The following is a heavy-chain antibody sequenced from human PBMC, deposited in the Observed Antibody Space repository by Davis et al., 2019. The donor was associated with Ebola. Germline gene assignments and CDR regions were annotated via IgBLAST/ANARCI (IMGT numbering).Heavy chain of an antibody. CDR1: GYSPTIYW. J-gene: IGHJ4*02. CDR3: ATRSAYTLDS. D-gene: IGHD3-3*01. Sequence: GESLKISCKASGYSPTIYWIAWVRQMPGKGLEWMGFIYPGDSDTAYSPSFQGQVTFSADKSISTAYLQWSSLKASDTAMYYCATRSAYTLDSWGQGTLVTVSS. V-gene: IGHV5-51*01. CDR2: IYPGDSDT.